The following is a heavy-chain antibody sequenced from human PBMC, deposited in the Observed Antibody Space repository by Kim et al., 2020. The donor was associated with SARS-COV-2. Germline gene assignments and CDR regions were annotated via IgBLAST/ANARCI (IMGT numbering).Heavy chain of an antibody. V-gene: IGHV3-74*01. CDR2: IDYDGSST. CDR3: ARSDHLDY. J-gene: IGHJ4*02. CDR1: GFTLSSYW. Sequence: GGSLRLSCAASGFTLSSYWMHWVRQAPGKGLVWVSRIDYDGSSTNYADSVTGRFSISRDNAKNTVYLQMNSLRAEDTAVYFCARSDHLDYWGQGTLVTVSS.